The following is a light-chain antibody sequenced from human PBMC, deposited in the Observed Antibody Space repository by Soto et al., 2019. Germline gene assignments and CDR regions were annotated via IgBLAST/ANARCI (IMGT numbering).Light chain of an antibody. CDR1: SSDVGAYNY. CDR3: SSYTRSNTRV. CDR2: DVT. J-gene: IGLJ2*01. Sequence: QSALTRPASVSGSPGQSITISCTGTSSDVGAYNYVSWYQQHPGKAPKLMIYDVTNRPSGVSNRFSGSKSGNTASLTISGLQAEDEADYYCSSYTRSNTRVFGAGTKLTVL. V-gene: IGLV2-14*01.